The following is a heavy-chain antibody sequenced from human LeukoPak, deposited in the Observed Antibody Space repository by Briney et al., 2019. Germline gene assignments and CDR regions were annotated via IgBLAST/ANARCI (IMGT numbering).Heavy chain of an antibody. V-gene: IGHV3-30*04. J-gene: IGHJ4*02. D-gene: IGHD3-22*01. CDR2: ISYDGSNK. CDR3: AREVRAYDSSGYYLDY. Sequence: GGSLRLSCAASGFTFSSYAMHWVRQAPGKGLEWVAVISYDGSNKYYADSVKGRFTISRDNAKNSLYLQMNSLRAEDTAVYYCAREVRAYDSSGYYLDYWGQGTLVTVSS. CDR1: GFTFSSYA.